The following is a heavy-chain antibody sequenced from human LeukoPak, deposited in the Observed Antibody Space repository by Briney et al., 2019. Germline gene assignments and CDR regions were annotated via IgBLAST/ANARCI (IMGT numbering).Heavy chain of an antibody. Sequence: ASVKVSCKASGHTFTSYDMYWVRQAPGQGLEWMGRINPNYGDTNYAHDFQGRVTMTRDTSISTAYMELRSVRSDDTAVYYCARDVEAAGADWGQGTPVTVSS. V-gene: IGHV1-2*06. J-gene: IGHJ4*02. CDR1: GHTFTSYD. D-gene: IGHD6-13*01. CDR2: INPNYGDT. CDR3: ARDVEAAGAD.